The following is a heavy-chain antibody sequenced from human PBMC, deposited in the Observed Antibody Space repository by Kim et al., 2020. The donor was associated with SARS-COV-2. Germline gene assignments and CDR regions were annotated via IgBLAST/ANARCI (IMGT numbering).Heavy chain of an antibody. J-gene: IGHJ2*01. CDR2: ISYDGSNK. Sequence: GGSLRLSCVASGFTFSSYAMHWVRQAPGKGLEWVAVISYDGSNKYYADSVKGRFTISRDNSKNTLYLQMNSLRAEDTAVYYCARGRGGLGWYFDLWGRGTLVTVSS. CDR3: ARGRGGLGWYFDL. V-gene: IGHV3-30-3*01. D-gene: IGHD3-10*01. CDR1: GFTFSSYA.